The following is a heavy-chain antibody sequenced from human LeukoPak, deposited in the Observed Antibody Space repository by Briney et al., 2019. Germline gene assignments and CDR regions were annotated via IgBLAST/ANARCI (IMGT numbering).Heavy chain of an antibody. D-gene: IGHD3-9*01. Sequence: GGSLRLSCAASGFTSSSYTMSWVRQAPGKGLEWVSAISGSGGSTYYADSVKGRFTISRDNSKNTLYLQMNSLRAEDTAVYYCAKDHFGYYDILTGYPTFDYWGQGTLVTVSS. CDR3: AKDHFGYYDILTGYPTFDY. CDR2: ISGSGGST. CDR1: GFTSSSYT. J-gene: IGHJ4*02. V-gene: IGHV3-23*01.